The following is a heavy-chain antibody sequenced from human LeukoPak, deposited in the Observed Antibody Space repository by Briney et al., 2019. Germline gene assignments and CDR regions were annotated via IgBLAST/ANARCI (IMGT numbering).Heavy chain of an antibody. J-gene: IGHJ5*01. CDR1: GFTFSSYA. CDR3: ARDHSLEYGNWFDY. D-gene: IGHD3-3*01. CDR2: ISYDGSTK. Sequence: GGSLSLSCAASGFTFSSYAMHWVRQPPGQGLEWVTMISYDGSTKYYTDSVKGRFTISRDNSKNTLYLQMNSLRTEDTALYYCARDHSLEYGNWFDYWGQGTLVTVSS. V-gene: IGHV3-30*04.